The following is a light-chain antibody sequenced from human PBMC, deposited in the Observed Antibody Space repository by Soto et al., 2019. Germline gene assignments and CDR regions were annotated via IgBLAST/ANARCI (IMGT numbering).Light chain of an antibody. CDR2: GNS. CDR1: SSNIGAGYD. CDR3: QSYDSSLSRFYV. J-gene: IGLJ1*01. Sequence: QSVLTQPPSVSGAPGQRVTISCTGSSSNIGAGYDVHWYQQLPGTAPKLLIYGNSNRPSGVPDRFSGSKSGTSASLAITGLQAEDEADYYCQSYDSSLSRFYVFGTGTKLNVL. V-gene: IGLV1-40*01.